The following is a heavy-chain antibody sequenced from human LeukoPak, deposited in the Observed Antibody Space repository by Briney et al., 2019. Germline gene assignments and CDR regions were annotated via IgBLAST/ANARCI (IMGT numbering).Heavy chain of an antibody. CDR2: TSSDLNVK. CDR1: GFTFRNYV. Sequence: GGSLGLSCAASGFTFRNYVIHWVRQAPGKGLEWVAVTSSDLNVKLYADSVKGRFTISRDNSRSTLYLQMNSLRPEDTAIYYCAREGYYGSGSPPSSYFDYWGQGTLVTVSS. J-gene: IGHJ4*02. D-gene: IGHD3-10*01. V-gene: IGHV3-30-3*01. CDR3: AREGYYGSGSPPSSYFDY.